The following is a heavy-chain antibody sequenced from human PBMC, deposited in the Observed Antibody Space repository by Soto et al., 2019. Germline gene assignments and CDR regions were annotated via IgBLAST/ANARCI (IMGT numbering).Heavy chain of an antibody. CDR2: IYWDDDK. V-gene: IGHV2-5*02. D-gene: IGHD4-4*01. J-gene: IGHJ3*01. Sequence: QITLKESGPTVVKPTQTLTLTCTFSGFSLTTNGVGVGWIRQPPGKALEWLALIYWDDDKRYSPTLKSRLAITKDISKNQVVLTLTDVDPVDAATYLCVHHVTGGSFDVWGQGSRVTVSS. CDR1: GFSLTTNGVG. CDR3: VHHVTGGSFDV.